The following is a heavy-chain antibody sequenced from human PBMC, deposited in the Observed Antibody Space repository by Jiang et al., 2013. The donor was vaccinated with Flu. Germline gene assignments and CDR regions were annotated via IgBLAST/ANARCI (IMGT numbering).Heavy chain of an antibody. CDR3: AGRRKVWFGDTTWYSFDY. Sequence: GPGLVKPSETLSLTCTVSGGSISSYYWSWIRQPPGKGLEWIAYISNSGNTNYNPSLSSRVTISRDTSKNQFSLKLTSVTAADTAVYYCAGRRKVWFGDTTWYSFDYWGQGTLLTVS. CDR1: GGSISSYY. J-gene: IGHJ4*02. D-gene: IGHD3-10*01. V-gene: IGHV4-59*01. CDR2: ISNSGNT.